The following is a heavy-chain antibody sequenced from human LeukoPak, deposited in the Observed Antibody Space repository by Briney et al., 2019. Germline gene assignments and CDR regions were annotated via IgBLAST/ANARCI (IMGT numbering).Heavy chain of an antibody. D-gene: IGHD6-6*01. CDR3: ARDPSIAARGTNWSDP. J-gene: IGHJ5*02. V-gene: IGHV1-18*01. Sequence: YNGNTNYAQKLQGRVTMTTDTSTSTAYMELRSLRSDDTAVYYCARDPSIAARGTNWSDPWGQGTLVTVSS. CDR2: YNGNT.